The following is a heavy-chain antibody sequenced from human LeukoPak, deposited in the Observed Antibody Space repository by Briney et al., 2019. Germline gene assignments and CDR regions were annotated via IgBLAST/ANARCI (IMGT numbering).Heavy chain of an antibody. CDR3: ARRTANWGFDY. D-gene: IGHD7-27*01. J-gene: IGHJ4*02. V-gene: IGHV4-38-2*02. CDR1: GYSISSGYY. Sequence: SETLSLTCTVSGYSISSGYYWGWIRQPPGKGLEGIGSVYHSGSTYYNPSLESRVTISVDTSKNQLSLNLSSVTAADTAVYYCARRTANWGFDYWGQGTLVTVSS. CDR2: VYHSGST.